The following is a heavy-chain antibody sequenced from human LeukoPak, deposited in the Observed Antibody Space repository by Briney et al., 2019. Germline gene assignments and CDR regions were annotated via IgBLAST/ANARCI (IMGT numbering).Heavy chain of an antibody. Sequence: NPGGSLRLSCTASGFTFGDYAMSWFRQAPGKGLEWVGFIRSKAYGGTTEYAASVKGRFTISRDDSKSIAYLQMNSLRPADTAVYYCAKESVWFGESNPFDYWGQGTLVTVSS. CDR3: AKESVWFGESNPFDY. V-gene: IGHV3-49*05. CDR2: IRSKAYGGTT. CDR1: GFTFGDYA. J-gene: IGHJ4*02. D-gene: IGHD3-10*01.